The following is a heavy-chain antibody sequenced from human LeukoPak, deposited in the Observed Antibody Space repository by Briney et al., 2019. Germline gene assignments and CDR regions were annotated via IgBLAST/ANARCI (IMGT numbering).Heavy chain of an antibody. CDR2: INPNGGGT. CDR3: ARAPANYDYVWGSYREYYFDY. V-gene: IGHV1-2*02. J-gene: IGHJ4*02. CDR1: GYTFTGYY. Sequence: GASVKVSCKASGYTFTGYYMRWVRQAPGQGLEWMGWINPNGGGTNYAQKFQGRVTMTRDTSISTAYMELSRLRSDDTAVYYCARAPANYDYVWGSYREYYFDYWGQGTLVTVSS. D-gene: IGHD3-16*02.